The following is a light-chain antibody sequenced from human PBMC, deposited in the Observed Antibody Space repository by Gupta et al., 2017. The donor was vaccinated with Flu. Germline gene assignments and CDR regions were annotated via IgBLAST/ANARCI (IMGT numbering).Light chain of an antibody. J-gene: IGKJ4*01. CDR2: DAS. V-gene: IGKV1-33*01. CDR1: QDISNY. Sequence: SSSLSASVGDRGTITCQASQDISNYLNWYQQKPGKAPKLLIYDASKLETGVPSRFSGSGYGTDFTFTISSLQPEDIATYYCLQYDNRSLTFGGGTKVEI. CDR3: LQYDNRSLT.